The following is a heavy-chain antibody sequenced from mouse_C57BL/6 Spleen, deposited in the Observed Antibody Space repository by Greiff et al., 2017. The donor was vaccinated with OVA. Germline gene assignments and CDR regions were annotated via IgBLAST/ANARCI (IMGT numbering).Heavy chain of an antibody. V-gene: IGHV1-54*01. Sequence: QVQLQQSGAELVRPGTSVKVSCKASGYAFTNYLIEWVKQRPGQGLEWIGVINPGSGGTNYNEKFKGKATLTADKSSSTAYMQLSSLTSEDSAVYFCARGGLSGYVDYWGQGTTLTVSS. J-gene: IGHJ2*01. CDR2: INPGSGGT. CDR1: GYAFTNYL. CDR3: ARGGLSGYVDY. D-gene: IGHD3-2*02.